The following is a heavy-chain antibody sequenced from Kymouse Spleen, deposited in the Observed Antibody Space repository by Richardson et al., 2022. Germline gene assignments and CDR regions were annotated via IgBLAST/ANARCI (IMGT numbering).Heavy chain of an antibody. J-gene: IGHJ3*02. Sequence: EVQLVESGGGLVQPGGSLRLSCAASGFTFSSYAMSWVRQAPGKGLEWVSAISGSGGSTYYADSVKGRFTISRDNSKNTLYLQMNSLRAEDTAVYYCAKALRITMIVVVITTDAFDIWGQGTMVTVSS. D-gene: IGHD3-22*01. CDR2: ISGSGGST. CDR1: GFTFSSYA. V-gene: IGHV3-23*04. CDR3: AKALRITMIVVVITTDAFDI.